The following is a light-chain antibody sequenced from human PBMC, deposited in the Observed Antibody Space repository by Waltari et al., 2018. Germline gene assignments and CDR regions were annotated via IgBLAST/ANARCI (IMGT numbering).Light chain of an antibody. CDR2: DVT. CDR1: SSDVGAYIS. Sequence: QSALTQPRSVSGSPGQSVAISCTGTSSDVGAYISVSWYQQHPGKAPRLLILDVTKRPSGVPDRFSGSNSAYTASLTISRLQVDDEADYYCCSYAGDFTMLFGGGTKLTVL. J-gene: IGLJ2*01. V-gene: IGLV2-11*01. CDR3: CSYAGDFTML.